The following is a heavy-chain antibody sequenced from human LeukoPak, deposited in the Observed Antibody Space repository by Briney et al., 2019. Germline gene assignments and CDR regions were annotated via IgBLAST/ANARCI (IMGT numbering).Heavy chain of an antibody. CDR1: GFTFSSYW. CDR3: ARGRGMATIRIPNCFEY. CDR2: IKQDGSEK. J-gene: IGHJ4*02. D-gene: IGHD5-24*01. V-gene: IGHV3-7*04. Sequence: GGSLRLSCAASGFTFSSYWMSWVRQAPGKGLEWVANIKQDGSEKYYVDSVTGRFTISRDNAKNSLYLQMNSLRAEDTAVYYCARGRGMATIRIPNCFEYWGQGTLVTVSS.